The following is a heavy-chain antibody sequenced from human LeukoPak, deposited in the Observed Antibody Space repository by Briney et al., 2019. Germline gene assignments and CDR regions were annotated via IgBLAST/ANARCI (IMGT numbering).Heavy chain of an antibody. Sequence: PGGSLRLSCAASGFTFSNAWMSWVRQAPGKGLEWVGRIESKTDGGTTDYAAPVKGRFTISRDDSKNTLYLQMNSLKTEDTAVYYCTTEAWLPHDYWGQGTLVTVSS. J-gene: IGHJ4*02. CDR2: IESKTDGGTT. CDR3: TTEAWLPHDY. D-gene: IGHD6-19*01. V-gene: IGHV3-15*04. CDR1: GFTFSNAW.